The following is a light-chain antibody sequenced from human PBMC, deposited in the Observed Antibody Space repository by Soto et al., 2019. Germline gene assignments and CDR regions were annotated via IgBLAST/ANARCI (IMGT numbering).Light chain of an antibody. V-gene: IGKV1-27*01. Sequence: DIQMTQSPSSLSASVGDRVTITCRASQGISNFLAWYQQKPGKVPKLLISAASTLQSGVPSRFSCSGSGTDFTLTITSLQPEDVATYYCQKYSSVTTFGQGTRLEI. CDR3: QKYSSVTT. CDR1: QGISNF. J-gene: IGKJ5*01. CDR2: AAS.